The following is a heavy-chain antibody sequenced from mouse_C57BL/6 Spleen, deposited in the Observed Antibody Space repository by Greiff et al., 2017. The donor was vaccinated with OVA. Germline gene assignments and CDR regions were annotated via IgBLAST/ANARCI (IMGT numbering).Heavy chain of an antibody. CDR3: ARGYDGYYPAWFAY. D-gene: IGHD2-3*01. J-gene: IGHJ3*01. Sequence: DVKLVESGGGLVKPGGSLKLSCAASGFTFSSYAMSWVRQTPEKRLEWVATISDGGSYTYYPDNVKGRFTISIDNAKNNMYLQMSHLKSEDTAMYYCARGYDGYYPAWFAYWGQGTLVTVSA. CDR2: ISDGGSYT. CDR1: GFTFSSYA. V-gene: IGHV5-4*03.